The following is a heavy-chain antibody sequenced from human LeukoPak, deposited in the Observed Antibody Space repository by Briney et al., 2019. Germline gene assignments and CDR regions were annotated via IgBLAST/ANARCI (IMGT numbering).Heavy chain of an antibody. J-gene: IGHJ4*02. V-gene: IGHV3-74*01. CDR1: GFTFNNYW. D-gene: IGHD6-19*01. CDR2: INSDASTT. CDR3: ASGSSGWYGEI. Sequence: PGGSLRLSCAASGFTFNNYWMHWVRQAPGKGLVWVSRINSDASTTNYVDSVKGRFTMSRDNAKNTLDLQMNSLRAEDTAVYHCASGSSGWYGEIWGQGTLVTVSS.